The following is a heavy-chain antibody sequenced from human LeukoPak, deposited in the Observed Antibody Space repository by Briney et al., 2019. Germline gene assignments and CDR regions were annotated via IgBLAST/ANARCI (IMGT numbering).Heavy chain of an antibody. CDR3: ERERTMIVVVPPPYNWFDP. Sequence: SVKVSCKASGGTFSSYAISWVRQAPGQGLEWMGGIIPIFGTANYAQKFQGRVTITADESTSTAYMELSSLRSEDTAVYYCERERTMIVVVPPPYNWFDPWGQGTLVTVSS. CDR2: IIPIFGTA. D-gene: IGHD3-22*01. V-gene: IGHV1-69*13. CDR1: GGTFSSYA. J-gene: IGHJ5*02.